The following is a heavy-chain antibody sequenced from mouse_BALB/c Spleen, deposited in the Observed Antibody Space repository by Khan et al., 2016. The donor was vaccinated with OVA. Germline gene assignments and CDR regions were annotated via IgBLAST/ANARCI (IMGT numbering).Heavy chain of an antibody. CDR3: ARVYGGDFDY. Sequence: EVQLQESGPGLVKPSQSLSLTCTVTGYSITSDYAWNWIRQFPGNKLEWMGFISYSGNTNYNPSLKSRISITRDTSKNQFFLQLNSVTTEDTARYYCARVYGGDFDYWGQGTTLRVSS. J-gene: IGHJ2*01. V-gene: IGHV3-2*02. D-gene: IGHD1-1*01. CDR2: ISYSGNT. CDR1: GYSITSDYA.